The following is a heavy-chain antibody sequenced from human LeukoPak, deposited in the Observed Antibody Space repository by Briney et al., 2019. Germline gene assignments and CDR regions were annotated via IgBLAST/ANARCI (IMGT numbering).Heavy chain of an antibody. Sequence: GRSLRLSCAASGFTFSSYAMSWVRQAPGKGLEWVSAISGSGGSTYYADSVKGRFTISRDNSKNTLYLQMNSLRAEDTAVYYCAKGVRGFGESDRLDYWGQGTLVTVSS. CDR2: ISGSGGST. J-gene: IGHJ4*02. CDR1: GFTFSSYA. V-gene: IGHV3-23*01. D-gene: IGHD3-10*01. CDR3: AKGVRGFGESDRLDY.